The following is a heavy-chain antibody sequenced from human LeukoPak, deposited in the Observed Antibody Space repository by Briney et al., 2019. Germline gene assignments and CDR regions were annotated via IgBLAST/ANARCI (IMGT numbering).Heavy chain of an antibody. D-gene: IGHD2-21*01. J-gene: IGHJ4*02. CDR1: GVSLIGNNW. CDR3: ARQQLIEGTFDY. Sequence: SETLSLTCSVSGVSLIGNNWWTWVRQSPGKALEWIGEIHHLGNTNYNPSLKSRVSMSLDKSKNELSLRLISVIAADTAVYYCARQQLIEGTFDYWGQGNRVTVSS. V-gene: IGHV4-4*02. CDR2: IHHLGNT.